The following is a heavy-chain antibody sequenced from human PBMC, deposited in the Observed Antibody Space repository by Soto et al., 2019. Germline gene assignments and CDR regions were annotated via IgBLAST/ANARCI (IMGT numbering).Heavy chain of an antibody. CDR2: ISWNSGSI. CDR1: GFTFDDYA. J-gene: IGHJ4*02. D-gene: IGHD3-9*01. CDR3: AKDIFGRGELVTFDY. Sequence: GGSLRLSCAASGFTFDDYAMHWVRQAPGKGLEWVSGISWNSGSIGYADSVKGRFTISRDNAKNSLYLQMNSLRAEDTALYYCAKDIFGRGELVTFDYWGQGTLVTVSS. V-gene: IGHV3-9*01.